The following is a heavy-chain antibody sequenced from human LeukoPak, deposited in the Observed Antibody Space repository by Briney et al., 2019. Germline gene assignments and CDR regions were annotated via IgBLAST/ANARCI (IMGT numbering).Heavy chain of an antibody. CDR3: AARDQDSSGSVYFDY. D-gene: IGHD3-22*01. V-gene: IGHV1-69*06. Sequence: GASVKVSCKTSGGTLSRYAISWVRQAPGQGLEWMGEIIPIFGTANYAQRFQGRVTITADKSTSTAYMELSSLRSEDTAVYYCAARDQDSSGSVYFDYWGQGTLVTVSS. CDR1: GGTLSRYA. J-gene: IGHJ4*02. CDR2: IIPIFGTA.